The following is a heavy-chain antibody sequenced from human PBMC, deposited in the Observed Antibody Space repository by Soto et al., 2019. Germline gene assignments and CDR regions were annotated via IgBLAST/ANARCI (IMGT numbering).Heavy chain of an antibody. CDR2: IYHSGST. Sequence: SETLSLTCAVSGYSISSGYYWGWIRQPPGKGLEWIGSIYHSGSTYYNPSPKSRVTISVDTSKNQFSLKLSSVTAADTAVYYCARGRDYYDSSGPITSRYFDYWGQGTLVTVSS. J-gene: IGHJ4*02. CDR3: ARGRDYYDSSGPITSRYFDY. D-gene: IGHD3-22*01. V-gene: IGHV4-38-2*01. CDR1: GYSISSGYY.